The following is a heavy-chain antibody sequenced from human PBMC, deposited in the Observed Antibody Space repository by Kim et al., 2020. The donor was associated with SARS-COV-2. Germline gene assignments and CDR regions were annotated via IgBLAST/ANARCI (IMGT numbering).Heavy chain of an antibody. V-gene: IGHV4-39*01. D-gene: IGHD2-2*01. CDR3: ASYTTNRHYAMYFDY. Sequence: SETLSLTCSVSSGSISSSPYYRGWIRQSPGMGLEWIGSLSYSGGTFYNPSLQSRVTISEDMSKNQFSLKLHSVTAADTAVYYCASYTTNRHYAMYFDYWGQGALVTVSS. CDR1: SGSISSSPYY. J-gene: IGHJ4*02. CDR2: LSYSGGT.